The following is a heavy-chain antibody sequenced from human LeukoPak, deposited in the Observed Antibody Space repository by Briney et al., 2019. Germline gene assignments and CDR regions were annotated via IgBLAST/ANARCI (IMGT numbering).Heavy chain of an antibody. CDR1: ALTIPDHA. D-gene: IGHD2-15*01. V-gene: IGHV3-9*01. CDR3: VIDPNSSWIQGDAFDL. Sequence: GRSLRLSYVMDALTIPDHATQWVRQAPGKGLEWVAGINWKSGSVGYVDSVKGRFTISRDNAKNSVFLEMNSLRLEDTALYLYVIDPNSSWIQGDAFDLWGQGTMVTVAS. CDR2: INWKSGSV. J-gene: IGHJ3*01.